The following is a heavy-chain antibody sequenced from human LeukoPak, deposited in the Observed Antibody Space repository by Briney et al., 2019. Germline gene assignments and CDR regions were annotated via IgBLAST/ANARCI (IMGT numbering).Heavy chain of an antibody. CDR3: ARVGYSSSSSAFDI. V-gene: IGHV4-38-2*01. CDR2: VSHSESGDT. D-gene: IGHD6-6*01. CDR1: GYSISDGYF. Sequence: SETLSLTCAVSGYSISDGYFWAWVRQPPGKGLEWIGSVSHSESGDTYRNPSLKSRVTMSVDTSKNHFSLTLRSVRAADTAVYYCARVGYSSSSSAFDIWGQGTMVTVSS. J-gene: IGHJ3*02.